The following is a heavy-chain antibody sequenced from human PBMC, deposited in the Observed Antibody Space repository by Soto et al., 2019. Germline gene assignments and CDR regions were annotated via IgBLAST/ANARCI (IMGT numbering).Heavy chain of an antibody. CDR1: GYTFTSSG. J-gene: IGHJ4*02. CDR2: ISPYSANT. Sequence: QVQLVQSGTEVKKPGASVKVSCKASGYTFTSSGISWVRQAPGQGLEWMGWISPYSANTNYAQKFQGRVTMTTDTSASTAYMELRSLTSDGTAVYCCARGAWAYTSSWYKYWGQGTLVTVSS. CDR3: ARGAWAYTSSWYKY. D-gene: IGHD6-13*01. V-gene: IGHV1-18*04.